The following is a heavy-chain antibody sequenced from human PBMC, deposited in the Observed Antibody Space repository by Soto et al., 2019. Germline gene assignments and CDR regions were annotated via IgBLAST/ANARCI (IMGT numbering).Heavy chain of an antibody. CDR2: INAGNGNT. J-gene: IGHJ5*02. V-gene: IGHV1-3*01. CDR3: ARGFRGGDADWCEP. Sequence: QVQLVQSGAEVKKPGASVKVSCKASGYTFTSYAMHWVRQAPGQRLERMGWINAGNGNTKYSQKFQGRVTITRDTSASTAYMELSSLRSEDTAVYYCARGFRGGDADWCEPWGQGTLVTVS. CDR1: GYTFTSYA. D-gene: IGHD2-21*02.